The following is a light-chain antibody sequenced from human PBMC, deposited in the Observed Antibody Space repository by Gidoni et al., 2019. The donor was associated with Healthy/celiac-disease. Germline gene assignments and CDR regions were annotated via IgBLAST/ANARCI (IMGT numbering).Light chain of an antibody. CDR1: QSVSSY. Sequence: EIVLTQSPATLSLSPGERDPLSCRASQSVSSYLAWYQQKPGQAPRLLSYDASNSATGIPARFSGRGSGTDFTLTISSLEPEYFAVYYCQQRSNWLALTFGGGTKVEIK. J-gene: IGKJ4*01. CDR3: QQRSNWLALT. CDR2: DAS. V-gene: IGKV3-11*01.